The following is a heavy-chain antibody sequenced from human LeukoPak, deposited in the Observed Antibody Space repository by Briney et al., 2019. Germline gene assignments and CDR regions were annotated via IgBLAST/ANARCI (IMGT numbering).Heavy chain of an antibody. CDR1: GGSFGGYN. D-gene: IGHD2-15*01. Sequence: SETLSLTCAVYGGSFGGYNWGWIRQPPGKGLEWIGEINDSGSTNYNPSLKSRATISADTSKNQFSLKLSSVTAADTAVYYCARSGPVDCSGGSCYEGYWGQGTLVTVSS. J-gene: IGHJ4*02. CDR3: ARSGPVDCSGGSCYEGY. CDR2: INDSGST. V-gene: IGHV4-34*01.